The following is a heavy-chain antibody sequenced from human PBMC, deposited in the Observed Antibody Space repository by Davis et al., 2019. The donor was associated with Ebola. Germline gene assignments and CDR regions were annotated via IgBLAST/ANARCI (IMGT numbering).Heavy chain of an antibody. J-gene: IGHJ4*02. CDR3: AHSPTVTTHFDS. CDR2: IYWDGDK. V-gene: IGHV2-5*02. Sequence: SGPTLVKPTQTLTLTYTFSGFSFSTTGVNVGWIRQPPGKALEWLALIYWDGDKRYNSSLESRLSITKDTSKSQVVLTLTNMGPVDTATYYCAHSPTVTTHFDSWGPGTLVTVSS. CDR1: GFSFSTTGVN. D-gene: IGHD4-17*01.